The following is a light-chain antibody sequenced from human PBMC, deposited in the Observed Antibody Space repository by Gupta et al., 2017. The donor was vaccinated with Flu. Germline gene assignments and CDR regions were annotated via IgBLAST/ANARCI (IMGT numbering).Light chain of an antibody. Sequence: SYVLTQPPSVSVAPGQTARITCGGYNIGSKSAHWYQQKPGQAPVLVVYNDKFRPSGIPERFSGSNSGNTATRTISGVEAGDEADYYCQVWDSTSDYVFGGGTTLTVL. CDR1: NIGSKS. CDR3: QVWDSTSDYV. V-gene: IGLV3-21*02. CDR2: NDK. J-gene: IGLJ3*02.